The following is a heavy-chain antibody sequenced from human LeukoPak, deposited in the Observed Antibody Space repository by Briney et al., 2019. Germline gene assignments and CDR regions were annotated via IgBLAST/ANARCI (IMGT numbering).Heavy chain of an antibody. CDR1: GGSINTYY. CDR2: IYYSGST. D-gene: IGHD6-19*01. CDR3: ARGSGWYYY. V-gene: IGHV4-59*01. Sequence: SETLSLTCTVSGGSINTYYWSWIRQPPGKGLEWIGYIYYSGSTNYNPSLKSRVTISVDTSKNQISLKLNSVTAADTAVYYCARGSGWYYYWGQGTLVAVSS. J-gene: IGHJ4*02.